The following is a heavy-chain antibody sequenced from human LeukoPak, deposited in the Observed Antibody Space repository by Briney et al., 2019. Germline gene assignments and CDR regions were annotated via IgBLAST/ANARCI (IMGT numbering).Heavy chain of an antibody. J-gene: IGHJ4*02. CDR3: TRVGSSWDLLDY. Sequence: HPGGSLRLSCLVSGFTVSNNYMTWVRQPPGKGLEFVANIHQDGSEINYVDSVRGRFTISRDNAKNSLYLQMNSLRAEDKAVYYCTRVGSSWDLLDYWGQGTLVTVSS. D-gene: IGHD6-13*01. CDR1: GFTVSNNY. CDR2: IHQDGSEI. V-gene: IGHV3-7*01.